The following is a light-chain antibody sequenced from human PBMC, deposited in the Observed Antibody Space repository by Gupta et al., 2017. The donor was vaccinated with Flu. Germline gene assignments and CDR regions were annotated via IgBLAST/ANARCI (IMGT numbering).Light chain of an antibody. CDR1: QSIGTW. J-gene: IGKJ1*01. CDR2: QAS. Sequence: QTTESPSPLSPSAGDRVTINCRASQSIGTWLAWSQQKPGRAPNLLIYQASILETGVPSRFSGSGSGTEFTLTISSLQPDDFATYCCQQYNEWTFGPGTKVEVK. V-gene: IGKV1-5*03. CDR3: QQYNEWT.